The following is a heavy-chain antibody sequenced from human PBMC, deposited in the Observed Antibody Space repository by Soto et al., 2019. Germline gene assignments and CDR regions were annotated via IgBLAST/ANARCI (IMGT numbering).Heavy chain of an antibody. D-gene: IGHD3-10*01. CDR3: ARDRIMAHYYGSGSNWDYYYYGMDV. CDR1: GFTFSSYG. Sequence: GGSLRLSCAASGFTFSSYGMHWVRQAPGKGLEWVAVIWYDGSNKYYADSVKGRFAISRDNSKNTLYLQMNSLRAEDTAVYYCARDRIMAHYYGSGSNWDYYYYGMDVWGQGTTVTVSS. V-gene: IGHV3-33*01. CDR2: IWYDGSNK. J-gene: IGHJ6*02.